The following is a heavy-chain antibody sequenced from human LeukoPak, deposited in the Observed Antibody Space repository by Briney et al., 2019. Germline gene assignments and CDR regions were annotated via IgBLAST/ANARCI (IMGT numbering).Heavy chain of an antibody. CDR2: INSDGFSI. CDR1: GFTFSSYW. CDR3: ARAVAVAGTDA. J-gene: IGHJ5*02. Sequence: GGSLRLSCAASGFTFSSYWMHWVRQAPGKGPVWLARINSDGFSIPYADSVKGRFTISRDNAKNTLYLQMNTLRAEDTAMYYCARAVAVAGTDAWGQGTLVTVSS. D-gene: IGHD6-19*01. V-gene: IGHV3-74*03.